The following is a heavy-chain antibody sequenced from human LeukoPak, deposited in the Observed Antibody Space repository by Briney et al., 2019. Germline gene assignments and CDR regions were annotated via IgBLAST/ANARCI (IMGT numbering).Heavy chain of an antibody. V-gene: IGHV1-69*13. J-gene: IGHJ6*02. CDR3: ARSNYDSSGYYPRGYYYYGMDV. CDR2: IIPIFGTA. CDR1: GGTFSRYA. D-gene: IGHD3-22*01. Sequence: SVKVSCKASGGTFSRYAISWVRQAPGQGLEWMGGIIPIFGTANYAQKFQGRVTITADESTSTAYMELSSLRSEDTAVYYCARSNYDSSGYYPRGYYYYGMDVWGQGTTVTVSS.